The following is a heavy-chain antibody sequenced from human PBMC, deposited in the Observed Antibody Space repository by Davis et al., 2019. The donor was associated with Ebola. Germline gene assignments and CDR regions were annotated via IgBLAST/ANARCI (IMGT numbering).Heavy chain of an antibody. D-gene: IGHD6-19*01. CDR1: GYTFTSYY. J-gene: IGHJ4*02. CDR2: INPSGGST. V-gene: IGHV1-46*01. CDR3: ARVGAVALPRDY. Sequence: ASVKVSCKASGYTFTSYYMHWVRQAPGQGLEWMGIINPSGGSTSYAQKFQGRVTMTRDTSIRTAYMELSRLRSDDTAVYYCARVGAVALPRDYWGQGTLVTVSS.